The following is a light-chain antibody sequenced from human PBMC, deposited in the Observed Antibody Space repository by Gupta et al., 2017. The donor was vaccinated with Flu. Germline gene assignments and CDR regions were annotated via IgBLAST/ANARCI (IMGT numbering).Light chain of an antibody. Sequence: QSVLTQPPSVYAAPGQKVTISCSGSTTNIGNNYVSFYQQFPGTAPKLLIYNDDQRPSGVPYRFSGSKSDTSATLGITGLQTGYEADYFCGTCDSTVNAGVFGGGTKLTVL. CDR1: TTNIGNNY. J-gene: IGLJ3*02. CDR2: NDD. V-gene: IGLV1-51*01. CDR3: GTCDSTVNAGV.